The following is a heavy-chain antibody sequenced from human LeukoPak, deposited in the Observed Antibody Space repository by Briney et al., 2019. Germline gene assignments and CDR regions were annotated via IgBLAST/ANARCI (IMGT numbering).Heavy chain of an antibody. D-gene: IGHD3-22*01. V-gene: IGHV1-2*02. CDR3: ARAETEYYYDSSGLDAFDI. J-gene: IGHJ3*02. CDR2: INPNSGGT. Sequence: ASVKVSCKASGYTLTGYYMNWVRQPPGQGLEWLGWINPNSGGTNYAQKFQGRVTMTRDTSISTAYMELSRLRSDDTAVYYYARAETEYYYDSSGLDAFDIWGQGTMVTVSS. CDR1: GYTLTGYY.